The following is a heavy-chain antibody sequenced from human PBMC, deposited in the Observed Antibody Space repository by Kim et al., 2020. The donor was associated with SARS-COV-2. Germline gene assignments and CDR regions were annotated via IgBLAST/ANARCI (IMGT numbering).Heavy chain of an antibody. J-gene: IGHJ3*02. D-gene: IGHD3-10*01. V-gene: IGHV3-48*02. Sequence: ADSGKGRFTISRDNAKNSLYLQMNSLRDEGTAVYYCARDRGGLLHRAFDIWGQGTMVTVSS. CDR3: ARDRGGLLHRAFDI.